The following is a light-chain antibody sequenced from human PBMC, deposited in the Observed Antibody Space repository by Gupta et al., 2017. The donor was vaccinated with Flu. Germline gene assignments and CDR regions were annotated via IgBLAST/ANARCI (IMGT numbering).Light chain of an antibody. V-gene: IGKV3-11*01. CDR1: QSVSSY. CDR3: QQRSNWPPFT. Sequence: EIVLTPSPATLSFSPGERATLSCRASQSVSSYLAWYQQKPGQAPRLLIYDASNRATGIPARFSGSGSGTDFTLTISSLEPEDFAVYYCQQRSNWPPFTFGGGTKVEIK. J-gene: IGKJ4*01. CDR2: DAS.